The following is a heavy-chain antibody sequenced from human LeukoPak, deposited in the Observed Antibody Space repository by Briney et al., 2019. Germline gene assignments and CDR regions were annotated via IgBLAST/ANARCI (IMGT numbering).Heavy chain of an antibody. CDR3: ARAGRDIVVVPAAPGDY. CDR1: GFTFSSYA. D-gene: IGHD2-2*01. CDR2: NSSNGGST. J-gene: IGHJ4*02. V-gene: IGHV3-64*01. Sequence: GGSLRLSCAASGFTFSSYAMHWVRQAPGKGLEYVSANSSNGGSTYYANSVKGRFTISRDNSKNTLYLQMGSLRAEDMAVYYCARAGRDIVVVPAAPGDYWGQGTLVTVSS.